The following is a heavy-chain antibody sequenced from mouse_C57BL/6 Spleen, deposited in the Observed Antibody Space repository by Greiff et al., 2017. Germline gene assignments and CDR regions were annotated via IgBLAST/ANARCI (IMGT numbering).Heavy chain of an antibody. CDR3: ARGEGILYAMDY. Sequence: QVQLQQPGAELVKPGASVKLSCKASGYTFTSYWMHWVKQRPGQGLEWIGMIHPTSGGTNYNEKFKSKATLTVDKSSSTAYMQLSILTSEDSAVDYWARGEGILYAMDYWGQGTTVTVSS. J-gene: IGHJ4*01. CDR1: GYTFTSYW. CDR2: IHPTSGGT. V-gene: IGHV1-64*01.